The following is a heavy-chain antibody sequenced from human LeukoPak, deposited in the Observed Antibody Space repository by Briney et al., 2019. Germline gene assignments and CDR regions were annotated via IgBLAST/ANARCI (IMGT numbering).Heavy chain of an antibody. D-gene: IGHD6-19*01. CDR2: MNPNSGNT. Sequence: ASVKVSCKASGYTFTSYDINWVRQATGQGLEWMGWMNPNSGNTGYAQKFQGRVTMTRNTSISTAYMELSSLGSEDTAVYYCARVGSSGWYENWFDPWGQGTLVAVSS. CDR3: ARVGSSGWYENWFDP. J-gene: IGHJ5*02. CDR1: GYTFTSYD. V-gene: IGHV1-8*01.